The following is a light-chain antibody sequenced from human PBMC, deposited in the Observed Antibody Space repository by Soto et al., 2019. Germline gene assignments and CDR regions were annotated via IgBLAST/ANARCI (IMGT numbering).Light chain of an antibody. V-gene: IGKV3-20*01. CDR2: GAS. Sequence: EIVLTQSPGTLSLSPGERATLSCRASQSVGTYLSWYQQKPGQAPRLLIYGASSRATGIPDRFSGGGSGTDFSLTISRLDPEDFAVYYCQQYSSSPITFGQGTRLEIK. J-gene: IGKJ5*01. CDR3: QQYSSSPIT. CDR1: QSVGTY.